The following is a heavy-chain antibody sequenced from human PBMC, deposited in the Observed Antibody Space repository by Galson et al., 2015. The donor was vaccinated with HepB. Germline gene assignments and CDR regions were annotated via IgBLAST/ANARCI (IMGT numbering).Heavy chain of an antibody. V-gene: IGHV3-13*01. CDR3: SREAGYSSPNYRYYYGMDV. CDR2: IGTGEDT. D-gene: IGHD6-13*01. CDR1: GFAIRTYD. J-gene: IGHJ6*02. Sequence: SLRLSCAASGFAIRTYDMHWVRQAAGKGLEWVSTIGTGEDTYYLGSVRGRFTISRDSAKNSLYLQMTGLSAGDTAVYYCSREAGYSSPNYRYYYGMDVWGQGTPVTVSS.